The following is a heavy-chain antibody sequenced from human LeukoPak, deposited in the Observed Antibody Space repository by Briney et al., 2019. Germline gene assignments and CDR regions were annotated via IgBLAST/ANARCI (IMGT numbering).Heavy chain of an antibody. V-gene: IGHV4-30-4*02. CDR3: VRRMVGAIRPFDY. J-gene: IGHJ4*02. D-gene: IGHD1-26*01. CDR1: GGSVSSGDYY. CDR2: MYYSGST. Sequence: PSETLSLTCTVSGGSVSSGDYYWSWIRQPPGKGLEWIGYMYYSGSTYYNPSPKSRVTISVDTSKNQFSLRLSSVTAADTAVYYCVRRMVGAIRPFDYWGQGTQVTVSS.